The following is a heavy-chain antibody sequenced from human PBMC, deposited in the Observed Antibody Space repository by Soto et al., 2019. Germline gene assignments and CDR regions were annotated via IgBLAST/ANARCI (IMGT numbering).Heavy chain of an antibody. CDR2: IIPIFGTA. V-gene: IGHV1-69*06. J-gene: IGHJ6*02. CDR1: GGTFSSYA. CDR3: ARPMYYYDSSGNYYYYGMDV. Sequence: VQLVQSGAEVKKPGSSVKVSCKASGGTFSSYAISWVRQAPGQGXXWXGGIIPIFGTANYAQKFQGRVTITADKSTSTAYMELSSLRSKDTAVYYCARPMYYYDSSGNYYYYGMDVWGQGTTVTVSS. D-gene: IGHD3-22*01.